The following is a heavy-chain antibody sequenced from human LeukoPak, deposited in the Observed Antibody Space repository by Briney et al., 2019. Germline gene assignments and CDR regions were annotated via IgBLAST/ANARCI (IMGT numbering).Heavy chain of an antibody. CDR2: ISAYNGNT. Sequence: GASVKVSCKASGYTFTSYGISWVRQAPGQGPEWMGWISAYNGNTNYAQKLQGRVTMTTDTSTSTAYMELRSLRSDDTAVYYCARVRSPLYYDSSVGNYFDYWGQGTLVTVSS. CDR1: GYTFTSYG. V-gene: IGHV1-18*01. D-gene: IGHD3-22*01. J-gene: IGHJ4*02. CDR3: ARVRSPLYYDSSVGNYFDY.